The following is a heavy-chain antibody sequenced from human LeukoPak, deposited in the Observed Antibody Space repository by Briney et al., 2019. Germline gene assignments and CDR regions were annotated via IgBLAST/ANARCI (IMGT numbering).Heavy chain of an antibody. CDR2: ISGSGGST. J-gene: IGHJ4*02. CDR1: GFTFSSYG. CDR3: AKDSHYYDSSGYYAY. Sequence: GGSLRLSCAASGFTFSSYGMSWVRQAPGKRLEWVSAISGSGGSTYYADSVKGRFTISRDNSKNTLYLQMNSLRAEDTAVYYCAKDSHYYDSSGYYAYWGQGTLVTVSS. V-gene: IGHV3-23*01. D-gene: IGHD3-22*01.